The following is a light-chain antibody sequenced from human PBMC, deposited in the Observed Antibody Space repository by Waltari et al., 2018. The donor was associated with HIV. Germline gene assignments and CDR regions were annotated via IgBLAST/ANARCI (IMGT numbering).Light chain of an antibody. Sequence: SSELTQDPAVSVALGQTVRITCQGDSLRSYYASWYQQKPGQAPVIVIYGKNNRPSGIPDRFSGSSSGNTASLTITGAQAEDEADYYCNSRDSSGNHLGVFGRGTKLTVL. CDR1: SLRSYY. CDR2: GKN. J-gene: IGLJ3*02. V-gene: IGLV3-19*01. CDR3: NSRDSSGNHLGV.